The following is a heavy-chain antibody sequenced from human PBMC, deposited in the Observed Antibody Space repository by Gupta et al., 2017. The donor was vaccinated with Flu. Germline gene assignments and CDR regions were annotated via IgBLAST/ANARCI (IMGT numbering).Heavy chain of an antibody. V-gene: IGHV3-23*01. J-gene: IGHJ5*02. CDR3: AKDTQYGTTGWFDP. D-gene: IGHD1-1*01. CDR1: GFTFSSFA. Sequence: EVHLLQSGGGLVQPGGSLRVSCAASGFTFSSFAMTWVRQAPGRGLEWVSSISGSGGTTYYADSVKGRFTISRDNSKDTVYLQMNSLRAEDTAVYYCAKDTQYGTTGWFDPWGQGTLATVSS. CDR2: ISGSGGTT.